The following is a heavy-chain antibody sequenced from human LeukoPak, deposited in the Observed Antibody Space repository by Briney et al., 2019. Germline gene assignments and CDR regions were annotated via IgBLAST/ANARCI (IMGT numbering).Heavy chain of an antibody. V-gene: IGHV3-48*02. Sequence: GGSLRLSCAASGFTFSRYSMNWVRQAPGKGLGWVSYISSSSSPIYYAGSVKGRFTISRDNAKNSLYLQMNSLRDEDTAVYYCARGYDYFDYWGQGTLVTVSS. CDR3: ARGYDYFDY. CDR2: ISSSSSPI. CDR1: GFTFSRYS. D-gene: IGHD3-16*01. J-gene: IGHJ4*02.